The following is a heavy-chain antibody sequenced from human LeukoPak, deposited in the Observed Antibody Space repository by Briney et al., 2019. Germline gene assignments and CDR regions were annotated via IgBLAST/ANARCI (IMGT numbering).Heavy chain of an antibody. CDR1: AGSFSTYY. CDR3: ARGSTYASGCFFDY. V-gene: IGHV4-59*01. Sequence: SETLSLTCTISAGSFSTYYWSWIRQPPGRGLEWIGYIYYSGSTNYIPSLKSRVAISVDTSKNQFSLKLSSVTAADTAVYYCARGSTYASGCFFDYWGQGTLVTVSS. CDR2: IYYSGST. J-gene: IGHJ4*02. D-gene: IGHD3-10*01.